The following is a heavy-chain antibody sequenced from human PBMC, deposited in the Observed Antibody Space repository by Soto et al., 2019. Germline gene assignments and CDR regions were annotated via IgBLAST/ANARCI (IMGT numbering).Heavy chain of an antibody. CDR3: ASRDPGTSVDY. CDR2: IYRTGST. CDR1: GGSFTSNNW. Sequence: SETLSLTCAVSGGSFTSNNWWTWVRQPPGQGLEWIGEIYRTGSTNYNPSLKSRVTISLDESENQFSLKVTSLTAADTAVYYCASRDPGTSVDYWGQGTLVTVSS. D-gene: IGHD1-7*01. V-gene: IGHV4-4*02. J-gene: IGHJ4*02.